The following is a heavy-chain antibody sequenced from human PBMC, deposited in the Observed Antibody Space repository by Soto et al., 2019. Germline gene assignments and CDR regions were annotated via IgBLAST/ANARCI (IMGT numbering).Heavy chain of an antibody. CDR2: FDPEDGET. D-gene: IGHD3-22*01. CDR3: ATRGYYDSSGYYGQYFQH. V-gene: IGHV1-24*01. CDR1: GYTLTELS. Sequence: ASVKVSCKVSGYTLTELSMHWVRQAPGKGLEWMGGFDPEDGETIYAQKFQGRVTMTEDTSTDTAYMELSSLRSEDTAVYYCATRGYYDSSGYYGQYFQHWGQGTLVTVSS. J-gene: IGHJ1*01.